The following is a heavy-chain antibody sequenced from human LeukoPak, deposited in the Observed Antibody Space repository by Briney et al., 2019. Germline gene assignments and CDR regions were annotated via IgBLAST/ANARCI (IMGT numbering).Heavy chain of an antibody. D-gene: IGHD6-13*01. V-gene: IGHV3-11*04. CDR2: IGSSGTTI. Sequence: PGGSLRLSCATSEFTFSAYAMSWIRQAPGKGLEWVAYIGSSGTTIYYTDSVKGRFTISRDNAKNSLYLQMNSLRVEDTAVYYCARGFSSWYTPLFDYWGQGTLVTVSS. CDR1: EFTFSAYA. J-gene: IGHJ4*02. CDR3: ARGFSSWYTPLFDY.